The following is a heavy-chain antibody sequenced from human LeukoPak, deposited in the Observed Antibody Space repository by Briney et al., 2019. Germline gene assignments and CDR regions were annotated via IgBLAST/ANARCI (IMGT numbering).Heavy chain of an antibody. Sequence: PGGSLRLSCAASGSTFSNAWMSWVRQAPGKGLEWVGRIKSKTDGGTTDYVAPVKGRFTISRDDSKNTVYVQMNSLKTEDTAVYYCTTDLWFGEFGMDVWGQGTTVIVSS. CDR1: GSTFSNAW. CDR3: TTDLWFGEFGMDV. V-gene: IGHV3-15*01. J-gene: IGHJ6*02. CDR2: IKSKTDGGTT. D-gene: IGHD3-10*01.